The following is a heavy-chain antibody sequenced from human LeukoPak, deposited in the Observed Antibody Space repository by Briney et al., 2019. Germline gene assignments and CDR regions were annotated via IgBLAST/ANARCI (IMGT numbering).Heavy chain of an antibody. CDR3: ARQDGYNLRGIGPIDP. CDR2: IIPIFGIA. J-gene: IGHJ5*02. CDR1: GGTFSSYA. Sequence: SVKVSCKASGGTFSSYAISWVRQAPGRGLEWMGRIIPIFGIANYAQKFQGRVTITADKSTSTAYMELSSLRSEDTAVYYCARQDGYNLRGIGPIDPWGQGTLVTVSS. V-gene: IGHV1-69*04. D-gene: IGHD5-24*01.